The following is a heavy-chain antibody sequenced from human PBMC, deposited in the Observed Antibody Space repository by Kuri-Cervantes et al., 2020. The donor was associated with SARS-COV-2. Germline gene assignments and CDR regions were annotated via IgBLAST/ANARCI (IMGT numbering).Heavy chain of an antibody. CDR1: GNTFTSYA. Sequence: ASVKVSCRASGNTFTSYAKHWVRQAPGQRLEWMGWINAGNGNTKYSQKFQGRVTMTTDTSTSTAYMELSSLRSEDTAVYYCASRRSRSGYYFAQPFDPWGQGTLVTVSS. D-gene: IGHD3-22*01. J-gene: IGHJ5*02. CDR3: ASRRSRSGYYFAQPFDP. CDR2: INAGNGNT. V-gene: IGHV1-3*01.